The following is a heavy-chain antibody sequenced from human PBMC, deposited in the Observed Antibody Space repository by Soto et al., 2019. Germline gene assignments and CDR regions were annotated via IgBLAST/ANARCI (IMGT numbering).Heavy chain of an antibody. J-gene: IGHJ4*02. CDR2: IFDSGTT. CDR3: ARDYSGYSLFDS. CDR1: GGSIGSGTFY. D-gene: IGHD3-22*01. V-gene: IGHV4-31*03. Sequence: SETLSLTCTVSGGSIGSGTFYWSWIRLHPGEGLEWIGYIFDSGTTYYNPSLNSRVTISVDTSKNQFSLKLRSVTAADTAVYYCARDYSGYSLFDSWGQGILVTVSS.